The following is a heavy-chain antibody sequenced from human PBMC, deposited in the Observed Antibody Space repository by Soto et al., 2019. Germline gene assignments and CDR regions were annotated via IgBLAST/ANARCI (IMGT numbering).Heavy chain of an antibody. CDR3: ARGGITGTT. D-gene: IGHD1-7*01. J-gene: IGHJ5*02. Sequence: PGGDLRLSCAASGFTFSSYAMHWVRQAPGKGLEWVAVISYDGSNKYYADSVKGRFTISRDNSKNTLYLQMNSLRAEDTAVYYCARGGITGTTWGQGTLLTVSS. V-gene: IGHV3-30-3*01. CDR1: GFTFSSYA. CDR2: ISYDGSNK.